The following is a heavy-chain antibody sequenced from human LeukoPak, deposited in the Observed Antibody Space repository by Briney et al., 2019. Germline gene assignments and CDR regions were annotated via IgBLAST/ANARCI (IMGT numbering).Heavy chain of an antibody. CDR1: GFTFSSYA. J-gene: IGHJ4*02. Sequence: TGGSLRLSCAASGFTFSSYAMSWVRQAPGKVLEWVSAISGSGGSTYYADSVKGRFTISRDNSKNTLYLQMNSLRAEDTAVYYCAKHKPIVVVPAATHNDYWGQGTLVTVSS. V-gene: IGHV3-23*01. CDR2: ISGSGGST. CDR3: AKHKPIVVVPAATHNDY. D-gene: IGHD2-2*01.